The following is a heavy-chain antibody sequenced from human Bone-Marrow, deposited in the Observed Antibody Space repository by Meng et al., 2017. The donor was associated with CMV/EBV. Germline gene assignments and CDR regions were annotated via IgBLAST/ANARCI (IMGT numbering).Heavy chain of an antibody. J-gene: IGHJ4*02. V-gene: IGHV2-5*02. CDR2: IYWDDDK. CDR3: AHNSIRVYFDY. CDR1: GCSRSTSGGG. Sequence: QIILKESGPQLVKPTQTLTLACTFAGCSRSTSGGGVGWIRQTPGKALEWLALIYWDDDKRYSPSLKSRLTITKDTSKNQVVLTMTNMDPVDTATYYCAHNSIRVYFDYWGQGTLVTVSS. D-gene: IGHD2/OR15-2a*01.